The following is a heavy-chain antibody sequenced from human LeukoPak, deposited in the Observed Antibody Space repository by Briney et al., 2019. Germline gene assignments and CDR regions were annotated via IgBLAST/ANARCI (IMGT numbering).Heavy chain of an antibody. CDR3: ASHPTHQLMDV. CDR1: GYTFTSYY. CDR2: INPSGGST. Sequence: ASVKVSCKASGYTFTSYYMHWVRQAPGQGLEWMGIINPSGGSTSYAQKFQGRVTMTRDTSTSTVYMEPSSLRSEDTAVYYCASHPTHQLMDVWGKGTTVTVSS. J-gene: IGHJ6*03. V-gene: IGHV1-46*03. D-gene: IGHD1-1*01.